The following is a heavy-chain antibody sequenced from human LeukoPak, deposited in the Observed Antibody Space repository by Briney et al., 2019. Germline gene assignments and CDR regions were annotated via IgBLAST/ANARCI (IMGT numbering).Heavy chain of an antibody. CDR2: IIPIFGTA. V-gene: IGHV1-69*13. Sequence: HEASVKVSCKASGGTFSSYAISWVRQAPGQGLEWMGGIIPIFGTANYAQKFQGRVTITADESTSTAYMELSSLRSEDTAVYYCATTSNYDILTGYWVSFDYWGQGTLVTVSS. CDR1: GGTFSSYA. D-gene: IGHD3-9*01. CDR3: ATTSNYDILTGYWVSFDY. J-gene: IGHJ4*02.